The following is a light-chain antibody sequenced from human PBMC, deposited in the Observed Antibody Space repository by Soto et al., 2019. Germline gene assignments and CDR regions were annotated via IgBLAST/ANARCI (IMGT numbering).Light chain of an antibody. CDR3: SSYTITATL. CDR1: SNDVGLYNY. J-gene: IGLJ2*01. V-gene: IGLV2-14*03. Sequence: QSALTQPASVSGSPGQSITISCTGSSNDVGLYNYVSWYQQHPGKAPKLVISDVTNRPSGVSDRFSGSKSGNTAFLTISGLQAEDEADYYCSSYTITATLFGRGTMLTVL. CDR2: DVT.